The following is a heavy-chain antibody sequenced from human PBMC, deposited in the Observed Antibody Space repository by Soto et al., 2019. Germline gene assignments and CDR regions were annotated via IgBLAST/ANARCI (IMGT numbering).Heavy chain of an antibody. V-gene: IGHV3-30*04. J-gene: IGHJ4*02. CDR3: VRDGPSSLTSYFDY. Sequence: GGSLRLSCVASGVIFSNSAMHWVRQAPGKGLEWVAVVSFDGSLKYYADSVEGRFTISRDSSKNTLYLQMNSLRPEDTAVYYCVRDGPSSLTSYFDYWGQGTLVTVSS. D-gene: IGHD2-2*01. CDR1: GVIFSNSA. CDR2: VSFDGSLK.